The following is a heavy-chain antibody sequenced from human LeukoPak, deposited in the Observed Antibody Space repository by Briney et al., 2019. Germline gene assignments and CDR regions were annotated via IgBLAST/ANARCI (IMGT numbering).Heavy chain of an antibody. D-gene: IGHD1-26*01. J-gene: IGHJ3*02. Sequence: ASVKVSCKASGYSFTGYYMHWVRQAPGQGLEWMGWINSNSGGTNYAQKFQGRVTMTRDTSISTAYMELSRLRSDDTAVYYCARTWELPDAFDIWGQGTMVTVSS. CDR1: GYSFTGYY. V-gene: IGHV1-2*02. CDR3: ARTWELPDAFDI. CDR2: INSNSGGT.